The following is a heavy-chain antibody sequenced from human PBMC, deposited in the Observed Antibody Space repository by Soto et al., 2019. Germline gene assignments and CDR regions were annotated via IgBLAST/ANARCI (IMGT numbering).Heavy chain of an antibody. V-gene: IGHV3-23*01. J-gene: IGHJ4*02. D-gene: IGHD6-13*01. CDR1: GFTFTSYA. CDR2: ISGTGYNT. CDR3: AKAGFSSSWSPTYFDY. Sequence: EVQLLESGGGLVQPGGSLRLSCAASGFTFTSYAMNWVRLAPGKGLEWVSAISGTGYNTYYADPVKGRFTISRDNTKNSLYLQMNSLRAEDTAVYYCAKAGFSSSWSPTYFDYWGQGTLVTVSS.